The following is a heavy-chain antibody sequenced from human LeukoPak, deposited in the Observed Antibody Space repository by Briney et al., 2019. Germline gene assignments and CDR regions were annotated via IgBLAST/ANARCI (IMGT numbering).Heavy chain of an antibody. CDR2: INPNSGGT. D-gene: IGHD6-13*01. J-gene: IGHJ1*01. Sequence: GESLKISCKCSGSIFTSYWISWVRQAPGQGLEWMGWINPNSGGTNYAQKFQGRVTMTRDTSISTAYMELSRLRSDDTAVYYCARGYPLSTTAAGTYFQHWGQGTLVTVSS. V-gene: IGHV1-2*02. CDR3: ARGYPLSTTAAGTYFQH. CDR1: GSIFTSYW.